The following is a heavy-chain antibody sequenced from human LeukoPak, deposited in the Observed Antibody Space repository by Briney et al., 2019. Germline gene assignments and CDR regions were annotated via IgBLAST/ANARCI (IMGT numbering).Heavy chain of an antibody. CDR1: GGTFSSYA. CDR2: IIPIFGTA. CDR3: ARVSNAVVVPAAIEGGFDY. D-gene: IGHD2-2*01. V-gene: IGHV1-69*05. J-gene: IGHJ4*02. Sequence: SVKVSCKASGGTFSSYAISWVRQAPGQGLEWMGGIIPIFGTANYAQKFQGRVTITTDKSTSTAYMELSSLRSEDTAVYYCARVSNAVVVPAAIEGGFDYWGQGTLVTVSS.